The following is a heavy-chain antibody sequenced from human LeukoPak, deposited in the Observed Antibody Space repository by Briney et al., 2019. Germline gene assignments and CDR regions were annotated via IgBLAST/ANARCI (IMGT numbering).Heavy chain of an antibody. J-gene: IGHJ3*02. CDR2: IYTSGST. Sequence: SETLSLTCTVSGSISSYYWSWIRQPPGKGLEWIGYIYTSGSTNYNPSLKSRVTISVDTSKNQFSLDLSSVTAADTAVYYCARQKCTSTSCLTKNAFDIWGQGTMVTVPS. V-gene: IGHV4-4*09. CDR3: ARQKCTSTSCLTKNAFDI. CDR1: GSISSYY. D-gene: IGHD2-2*01.